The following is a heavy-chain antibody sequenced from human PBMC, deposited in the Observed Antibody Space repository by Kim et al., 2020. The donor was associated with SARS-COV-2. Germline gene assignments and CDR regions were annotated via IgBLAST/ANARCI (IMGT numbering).Heavy chain of an antibody. CDR2: IFSGGST. CDR3: ATRRPASPY. J-gene: IGHJ4*02. CDR1: GFTVSGNY. Sequence: GGSLRLSCAVSGFTVSGNYMSWVRQAPGKGLEWVSLIFSGGSTDYADSVKGRFTISRDNSKNTLYLQMNSLRAEDTAVYYCATRRPASPYWGQGTLVTVSS. V-gene: IGHV3-66*04.